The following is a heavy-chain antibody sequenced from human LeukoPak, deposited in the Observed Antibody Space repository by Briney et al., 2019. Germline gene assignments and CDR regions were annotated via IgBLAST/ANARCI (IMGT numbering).Heavy chain of an antibody. J-gene: IGHJ4*02. CDR2: IYWNDDK. V-gene: IGHV2-5*01. Sequence: SGPTLVKPTQTLTLTCTFTGFSLSTSGVGVGWIRQPPGKALEWLALIYWNDDKRYSPSLKSRLTITKDTSKNQVVLTMTNMDPVDTATYYCAHRHRMPHFDYWGQGTLVTVSS. CDR1: GFSLSTSGVG. D-gene: IGHD2-15*01. CDR3: AHRHRMPHFDY.